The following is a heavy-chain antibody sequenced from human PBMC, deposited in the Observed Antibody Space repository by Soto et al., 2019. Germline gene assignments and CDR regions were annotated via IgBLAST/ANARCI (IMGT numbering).Heavy chain of an antibody. D-gene: IGHD3-22*01. V-gene: IGHV1-69*13. CDR1: GYTFTSYY. Sequence: GASVKVSCKASGYTFTSYYMHWVRQAPGQGLEWMGGIIPIFGTANYAQKFQGRVTITADESTSTAYMELSSLRSEDTAVYYCARGRTYYYDSSYFDYWGQGTLVTVSS. J-gene: IGHJ4*02. CDR2: IIPIFGTA. CDR3: ARGRTYYYDSSYFDY.